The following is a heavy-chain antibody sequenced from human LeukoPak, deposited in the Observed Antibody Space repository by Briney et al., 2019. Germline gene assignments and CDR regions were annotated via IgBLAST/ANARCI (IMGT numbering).Heavy chain of an antibody. CDR2: ISAYNGNT. CDR1: GYTFTSYG. J-gene: IGHJ5*02. Sequence: ASVKVSCKASGYTFTSYGISWVRQAPGQGLEWMGWISAYNGNTNYAQKLQGRVTMTTDTSTSTAYMELRSLRSDDTAVYYCAREGGNWYYDILTGYHNWFDPWGQGTLVTVSS. V-gene: IGHV1-18*01. CDR3: AREGGNWYYDILTGYHNWFDP. D-gene: IGHD3-9*01.